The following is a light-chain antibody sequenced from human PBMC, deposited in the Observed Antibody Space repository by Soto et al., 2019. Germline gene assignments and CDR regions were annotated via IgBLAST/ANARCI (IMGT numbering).Light chain of an antibody. CDR3: APGDDALNARGV. CDR1: RSNIGNNA. J-gene: IGLJ3*02. V-gene: IGLV1-44*01. CDR2: NNN. Sequence: QSVLTQPPSASGTPGQRVTISCSGSRSNIGNNAVTWYQQFPGTAPKLLIYNNNQRPSGVPDRFSGSKSGTSASLAISGPQSEEEVVYSWAPGDDALNARGVFGGGTKLPAL.